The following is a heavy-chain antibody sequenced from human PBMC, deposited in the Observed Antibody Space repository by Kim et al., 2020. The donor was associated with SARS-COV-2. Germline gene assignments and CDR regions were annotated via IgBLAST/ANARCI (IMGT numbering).Heavy chain of an antibody. V-gene: IGHV3-23*01. J-gene: IGHJ2*01. D-gene: IGHD3-9*01. CDR2: ISGSGGST. CDR1: GFTFSSYA. CDR3: AKVRYDILTGYYQSRYWYFDL. Sequence: GGSLRLSCAASGFTFSSYAMSWIRQAPGKGLEWVSAISGSGGSTYYADSVKGRFTISRDNSKNTLYLQMNSLRAEDTAVYYCAKVRYDILTGYYQSRYWYFDLWGRGTLVTVSS.